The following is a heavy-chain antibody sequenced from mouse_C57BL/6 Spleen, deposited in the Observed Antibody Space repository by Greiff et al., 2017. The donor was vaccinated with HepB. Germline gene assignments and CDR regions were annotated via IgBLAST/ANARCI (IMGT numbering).Heavy chain of an antibody. D-gene: IGHD2-1*01. J-gene: IGHJ3*01. CDR3: TTGGGNYSGFAY. CDR1: GFNIKDDY. Sequence: VHVKQSGAELVRPGASVKLSCTASGFNIKDDYMHWVKQRPEQGLEWIGWIDPENGDTEYASKFQGKATITADTSSNTAYLQLSSLTSEDTAVYYCTTGGGNYSGFAYWGQGTLVTVSA. V-gene: IGHV14-4*01. CDR2: IDPENGDT.